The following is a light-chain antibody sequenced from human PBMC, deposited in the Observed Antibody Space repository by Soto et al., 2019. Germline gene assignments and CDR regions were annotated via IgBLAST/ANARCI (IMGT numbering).Light chain of an antibody. CDR2: DAF. Sequence: DIVLTQSPATLSLSPGERATLSCRASQSVSSYLAWYQQKPGQAPRLLIYDAFNRATGIPARFSGSGSGTDFTLTISSLEPEDFAVYYCQQRSNWPVTFGQGTRLEIK. CDR3: QQRSNWPVT. V-gene: IGKV3-11*01. J-gene: IGKJ5*01. CDR1: QSVSSY.